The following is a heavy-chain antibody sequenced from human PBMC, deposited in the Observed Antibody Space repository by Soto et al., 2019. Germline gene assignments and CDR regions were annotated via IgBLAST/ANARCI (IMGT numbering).Heavy chain of an antibody. D-gene: IGHD4-4*01. CDR1: GYTFTNYW. CDR3: ARLGSLLQPIDS. J-gene: IGHJ5*01. Sequence: ESLKISCQASGYTFTNYWIAWVRHMPGRGLEWMGLTFPRDSDTRYNSSFEGQVTISSDRSLATAYLQWTSLKASDTAIYFCARLGSLLQPIDSWGQGTPVTVSS. V-gene: IGHV5-51*01. CDR2: TFPRDSDT.